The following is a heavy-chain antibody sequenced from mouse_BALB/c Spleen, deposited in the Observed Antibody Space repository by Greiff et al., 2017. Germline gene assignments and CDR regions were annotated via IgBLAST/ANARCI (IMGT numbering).Heavy chain of an antibody. Sequence: VQLKEFGAELVRSGASVKLSCTASGFNIKDYYMHWVKQRPEQGLEWIGWIDPENGDTEYAPKFQGKATMTADTSSNTAYLQLSSLTSEDTAVYYCTAAYYGSSPLDYWGQGTTLTVSS. CDR1: GFNIKDYY. J-gene: IGHJ2*01. CDR2: IDPENGDT. CDR3: TAAYYGSSPLDY. V-gene: IGHV14-4*02. D-gene: IGHD1-1*01.